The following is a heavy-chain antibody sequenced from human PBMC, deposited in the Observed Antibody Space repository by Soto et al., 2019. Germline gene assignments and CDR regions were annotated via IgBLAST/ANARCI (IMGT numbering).Heavy chain of an antibody. J-gene: IGHJ6*02. CDR1: GFTFSTYD. CDR2: IGTDDDT. CDR3: ARAYYDNSGYPLGGMDV. Sequence: PGGSLRLSCVGFGFTFSTYDMHWVRQNGGKGLEWVSSIGTDDDTYYLDSVRGRFTISREDAKNSLYLQMDSLRAGDTAVYYCARAYYDNSGYPLGGMDVWGQGTTVTVSS. V-gene: IGHV3-13*01. D-gene: IGHD3-22*01.